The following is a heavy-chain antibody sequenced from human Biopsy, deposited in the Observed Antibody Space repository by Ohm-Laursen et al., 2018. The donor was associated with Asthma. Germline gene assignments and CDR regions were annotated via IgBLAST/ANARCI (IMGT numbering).Heavy chain of an antibody. CDR1: GGSMSSSSYY. D-gene: IGHD2-8*01. Sequence: SDTLSLTCTVSGGSMSSSSYYWGWVRQHPGKGLEWIGYINYSGSTFYSPSLESRVTVSVDTSKNQFSLKLSSVTAADTAVYYCARDLSGYCTSSACYGFDSWGQGTLVTVSS. CDR3: ARDLSGYCTSSACYGFDS. V-gene: IGHV4-31*03. J-gene: IGHJ5*01. CDR2: INYSGST.